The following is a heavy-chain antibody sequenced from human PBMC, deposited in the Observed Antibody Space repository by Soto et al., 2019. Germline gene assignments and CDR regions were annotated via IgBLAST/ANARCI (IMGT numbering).Heavy chain of an antibody. CDR1: GFTFCSYA. Sequence: PGGSLRLSPAAPGFTFCSYALSWVPQAPGKGLEWVSAISGSGGSTYYADSVKGRFTISRDNSKNKLYLQMNSLRAEDTAVYYCAKDSGALDKFDYWGQGTLVTVSS. CDR2: ISGSGGST. V-gene: IGHV3-23*01. CDR3: AKDSGALDKFDY. D-gene: IGHD3-10*01. J-gene: IGHJ4*02.